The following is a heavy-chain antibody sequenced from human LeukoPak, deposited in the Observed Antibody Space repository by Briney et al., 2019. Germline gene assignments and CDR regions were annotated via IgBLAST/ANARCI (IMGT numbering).Heavy chain of an antibody. D-gene: IGHD6-13*01. CDR2: ISSSSADT. Sequence: GGSLRLSCAASGFSFSTYAMNWVRQAPGKGLEWVSGISSSSADTYYADSVKGRFRVSRDNSKSTLYLQMNSLRAEDTAVYYCARGGVGSWHDAFDIWGQGTMDTVSS. CDR1: GFSFSTYA. CDR3: ARGGVGSWHDAFDI. V-gene: IGHV3-23*01. J-gene: IGHJ3*02.